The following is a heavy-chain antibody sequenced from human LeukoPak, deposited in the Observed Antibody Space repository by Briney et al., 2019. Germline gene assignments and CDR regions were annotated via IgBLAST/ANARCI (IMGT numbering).Heavy chain of an antibody. CDR1: GFTFDDYG. CDR2: FNWNGGST. Sequence: RPGGALRLSCAASGFTFDDYGMSLVRQAPGKGLEWVSGFNWNGGSTGYADSVKGRFTISRDNAKNSLYLQMNSLRAEDTALYYCARDNEWAVAGLGAFDSWVQGTMVTVSS. D-gene: IGHD6-19*01. CDR3: ARDNEWAVAGLGAFDS. V-gene: IGHV3-20*04. J-gene: IGHJ3*02.